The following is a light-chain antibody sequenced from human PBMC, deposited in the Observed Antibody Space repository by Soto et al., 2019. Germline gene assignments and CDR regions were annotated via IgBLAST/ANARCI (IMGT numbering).Light chain of an antibody. CDR3: QVWGSSGDHVI. CDR2: YDG. J-gene: IGLJ2*01. V-gene: IGLV3-21*04. CDR1: KIGSKS. Sequence: SYELTQPPSVSVAPGKTATMTCGGNKIGSKSVHWYQLKPGQAPVLVIYYDGDRPSGIPERFSGSKSGNTATLTISRVEAGDDADYYCQVWGSSGDHVIFGGGTKVTVL.